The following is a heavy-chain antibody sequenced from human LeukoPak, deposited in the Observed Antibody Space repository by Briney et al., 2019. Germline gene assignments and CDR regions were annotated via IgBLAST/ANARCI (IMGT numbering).Heavy chain of an antibody. Sequence: SETLSLTCTVSGXSVSTFYWSWIRQSPRRGLEWIGYIHHSGSTTYNASLKSRVTMSVDTSKNQVSLKLSSVTAADTAVYYCATNAAVATSRSWFDPWGQGTLVTVSS. CDR2: IHHSGST. CDR3: ATNAAVATSRSWFDP. D-gene: IGHD6-19*01. J-gene: IGHJ5*02. V-gene: IGHV4-59*08. CDR1: GXSVSTFY.